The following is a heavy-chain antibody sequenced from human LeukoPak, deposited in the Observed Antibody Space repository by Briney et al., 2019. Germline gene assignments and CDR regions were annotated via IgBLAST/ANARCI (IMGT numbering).Heavy chain of an antibody. Sequence: GGALRLSCAASGLTFSDFWMHWVRQPPGRGLVWVALVKGDGRTTIYADSVKGRFTISRDNAKNTLYLQMNSLRADDSGVYYCATGHSYGYDYWGQGVLVTVSS. V-gene: IGHV3-74*01. CDR3: ATGHSYGYDY. CDR1: GLTFSDFW. D-gene: IGHD5-18*01. J-gene: IGHJ4*02. CDR2: VKGDGRTT.